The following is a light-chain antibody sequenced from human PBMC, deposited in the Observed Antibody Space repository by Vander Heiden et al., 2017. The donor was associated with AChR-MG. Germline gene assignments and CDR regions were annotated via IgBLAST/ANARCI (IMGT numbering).Light chain of an antibody. J-gene: IGKJ2*01. CDR3: RQYYSTMYT. V-gene: IGKV1-NL1*01. CDR1: QDSSNS. CDR2: SAA. Sequence: DIQMTQSLSSLSASVGNRVPITCRASQDSSNSLAWYQQKPGKAPKLLLYSAARLESGVPPRCSGGGSGTDYTLTISSLQPEDFATYYCRQYYSTMYTFGQGTKLEIK.